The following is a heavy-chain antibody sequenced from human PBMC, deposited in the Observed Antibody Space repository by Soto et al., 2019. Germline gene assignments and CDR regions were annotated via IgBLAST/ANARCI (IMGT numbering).Heavy chain of an antibody. CDR1: GGTFSSYA. J-gene: IGHJ3*02. CDR2: IIPIFGTA. Sequence: QVQLVQSGAEVKKPGSSVKVSCKASGGTFSSYAISWVRQAPGQGLEWMGGIIPIFGTANYAQKFQGRVTITAEESTSTAYMELRSLRSEDKAVYYCARGRYYDSSGYHDAFDIWGQGTMVTVSS. V-gene: IGHV1-69*01. CDR3: ARGRYYDSSGYHDAFDI. D-gene: IGHD3-22*01.